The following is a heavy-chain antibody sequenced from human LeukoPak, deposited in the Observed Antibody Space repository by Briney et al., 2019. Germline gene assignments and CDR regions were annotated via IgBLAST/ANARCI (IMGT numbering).Heavy chain of an antibody. CDR2: SIPMFGTT. CDR3: ARGTTVTTAVLVPNDAFDI. J-gene: IGHJ3*02. V-gene: IGHV1-69*13. CDR1: GGTFNSYA. Sequence: ASVKVSCKASGGTFNSYAINWVRQAPGQGLEWTGGSIPMFGTTNFAPEFQGRVTITADEFTNTAYMELTSLKSEDTAVYYCARGTTVTTAVLVPNDAFDIWGQGTMVTVSS. D-gene: IGHD4-17*01.